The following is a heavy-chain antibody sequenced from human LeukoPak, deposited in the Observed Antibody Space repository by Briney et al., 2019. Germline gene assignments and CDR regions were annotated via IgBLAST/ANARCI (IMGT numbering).Heavy chain of an antibody. Sequence: GGSLRLSCAASGFTFSSYAMSWVRQAPGKGLEWVSAISGSGGSTYYADSVKGRFTISRDNSKNTLYLQMNSLRAEDTAVYYCAKVTYCYDSSGYYSWGQGTLVTVSS. CDR3: AKVTYCYDSSGYYS. J-gene: IGHJ4*02. V-gene: IGHV3-23*01. CDR1: GFTFSSYA. D-gene: IGHD3-22*01. CDR2: ISGSGGST.